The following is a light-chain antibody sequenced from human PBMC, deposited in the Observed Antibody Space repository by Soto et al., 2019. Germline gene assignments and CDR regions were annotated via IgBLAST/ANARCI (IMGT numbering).Light chain of an antibody. Sequence: DIQMTQSPSSVSASVGDRVTITCRASQGIRSWLAWYQQKPGKAPKLLISSASTLQSGVPSRFIGSGSGTDSTPTISCLPTEDFATYYCHQSDTFPATFGGGTRVEIK. J-gene: IGKJ4*01. V-gene: IGKV1D-12*01. CDR1: QGIRSW. CDR2: SAS. CDR3: HQSDTFPAT.